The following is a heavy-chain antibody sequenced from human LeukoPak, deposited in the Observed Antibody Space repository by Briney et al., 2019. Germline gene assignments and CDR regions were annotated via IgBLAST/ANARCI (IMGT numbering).Heavy chain of an antibody. CDR1: GFTFSSYW. J-gene: IGHJ4*02. CDR2: ISSDGSST. CDR3: ATYRQVLLPFES. Sequence: GGSLRLSCAASGFTFSSYWMHWVRQAPGKGLVWVSRISSDGSSTTYADSVKGRFTISRDNSKSTLSLQMNSLRAEDTAIYYCATYRQVLLPFESWGQGTLVTVSS. V-gene: IGHV3-74*01. D-gene: IGHD2-8*02.